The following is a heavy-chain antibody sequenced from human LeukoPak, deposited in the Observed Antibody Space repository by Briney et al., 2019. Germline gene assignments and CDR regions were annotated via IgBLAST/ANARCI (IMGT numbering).Heavy chain of an antibody. V-gene: IGHV4-34*01. D-gene: IGHD6-19*01. CDR1: GGSFSGYY. CDR2: INHSGST. J-gene: IGHJ4*02. CDR3: ARPVAGTFAPLES. Sequence: SETLSLTCAVYGGSFSGYYWSWIRQPPGNGLEWIGEINHSGSTNYNPSLKSRVTISVDTSKNQFSLKLSSVTAADTALYYCARPVAGTFAPLESWGQGTLVTVSS.